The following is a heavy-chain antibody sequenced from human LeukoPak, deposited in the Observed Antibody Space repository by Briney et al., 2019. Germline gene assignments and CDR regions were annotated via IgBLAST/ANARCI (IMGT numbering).Heavy chain of an antibody. CDR2: IIHNGVT. CDR3: ARAYGGNSQYFQH. Sequence: PSETLSLTCAVYGGSFTDYYWTWIRQSPGKGLEWIAEIIHNGVTHYNPSLKSRVALSLDTSKNQFSLKMTSVTAADTAVYYCARAYGGNSQYFQHWGQGTLVTVSS. CDR1: GGSFTDYY. D-gene: IGHD4-23*01. J-gene: IGHJ1*01. V-gene: IGHV4-34*12.